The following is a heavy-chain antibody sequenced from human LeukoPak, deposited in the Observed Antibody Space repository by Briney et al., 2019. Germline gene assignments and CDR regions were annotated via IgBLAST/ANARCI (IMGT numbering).Heavy chain of an antibody. J-gene: IGHJ4*02. CDR3: ATNLRSTAGFDV. D-gene: IGHD3-9*01. V-gene: IGHV4-59*01. CDR1: GGSITNYY. Sequence: SETLSLTCTVSGGSITNYYWSWIRQPPGKGLEWIGYIYYSGGTNYNPSLKSRVTISLDTSNSQSSLKVSSVSAAETAVYYCATNLRSTAGFDVWGQGTLVTVSS. CDR2: IYYSGGT.